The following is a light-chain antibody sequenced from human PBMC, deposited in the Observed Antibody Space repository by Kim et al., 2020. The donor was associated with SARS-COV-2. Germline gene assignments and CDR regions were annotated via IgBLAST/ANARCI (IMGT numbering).Light chain of an antibody. V-gene: IGLV3-21*04. CDR1: NIGSKS. CDR2: YDS. J-gene: IGLJ2*01. Sequence: SYELTQPPSVSVAQGKTARITCGGNNIGSKSVHWYQQKPGQAPVLVIYYDSDRPSVIPERFSGSNSGNTATLTISRVEAGDEADYYCQVWDSSSDHVVFGGGTQLTVL. CDR3: QVWDSSSDHVV.